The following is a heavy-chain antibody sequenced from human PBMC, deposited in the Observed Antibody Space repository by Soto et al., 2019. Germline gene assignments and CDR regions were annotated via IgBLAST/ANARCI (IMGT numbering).Heavy chain of an antibody. CDR1: GGSISGYY. J-gene: IGHJ6*02. D-gene: IGHD2-2*01. V-gene: IGHV4-4*07. Sequence: PXGTLGLPCTVCGGSISGYYWSWFRQPAGKGLEWVGRIYSDGTTNYSPSLKSRVTMSLDTSKDQFSLHLNSVTAADTAVYYCSRVGCSNSKCYTRGMDVWGQGTTVTVPS. CDR3: SRVGCSNSKCYTRGMDV. CDR2: IYSDGTT.